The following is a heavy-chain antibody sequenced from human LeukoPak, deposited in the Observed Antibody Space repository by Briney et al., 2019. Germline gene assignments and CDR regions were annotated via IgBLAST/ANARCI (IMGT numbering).Heavy chain of an antibody. D-gene: IGHD5-12*01. CDR1: GFIVSDNY. CDR3: AKGGYSGHEFDF. CDR2: IYGGNST. V-gene: IGHV3-66*01. J-gene: IGHJ5*01. Sequence: GGPLRLSCAASGFIVSDNYMSWVRQAPGKGLEWLSVIYGGNSTYYAVSVKGRFTISRDTSKNTLYLQMNSLTVEDTAVYYCAKGGYSGHEFDFWGQGALVTVSS.